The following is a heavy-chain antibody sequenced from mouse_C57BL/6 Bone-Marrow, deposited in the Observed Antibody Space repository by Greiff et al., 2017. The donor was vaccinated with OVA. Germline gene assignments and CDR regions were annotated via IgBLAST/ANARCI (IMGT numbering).Heavy chain of an antibody. D-gene: IGHD2-1*01. CDR3: ARWFGNYGSFDY. V-gene: IGHV7-3*01. CDR1: GFTFTDYY. Sequence: EVQGVESGGGLVQPGGSLSLSCAASGFTFTDYYMSWVRQPPGKALEWLGFIRNKANGYTTEYSASVKGRFTISRDKSHSIGYLQMSALRAEDSAAYYCARWFGNYGSFDYWGQGTTLTVSS. CDR2: IRNKANGYTT. J-gene: IGHJ2*01.